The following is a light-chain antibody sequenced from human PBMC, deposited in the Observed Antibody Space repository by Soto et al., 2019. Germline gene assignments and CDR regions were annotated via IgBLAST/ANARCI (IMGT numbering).Light chain of an antibody. V-gene: IGKV3-11*01. CDR3: QQRSNWPLT. J-gene: IGKJ4*01. CDR1: QSVSSY. CDR2: DAS. Sequence: IVFTKSPAPLSLSPGERATLSCRASQSVSSYLAWYQQKPGQAPRLLIYDASNRATGIPARFSGSGSGTDFTLTISSLEPEDFAVYYCQQRSNWPLTFGGGTKVDIK.